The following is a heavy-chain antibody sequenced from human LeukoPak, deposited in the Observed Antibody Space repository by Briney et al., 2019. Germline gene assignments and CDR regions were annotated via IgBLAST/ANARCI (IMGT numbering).Heavy chain of an antibody. J-gene: IGHJ4*02. CDR2: ISASGGST. D-gene: IGHD5-24*01. V-gene: IGHV3-23*01. Sequence: PGGSLRLSCAASGFTFSSSAMSWVRQVPGKGLEWVSGISASGGSTYYADSVKGRFTISRDNSKNTLYLQMNSLRAEDTAVYYCARERFRDGYPNWGQGTLVTVSS. CDR3: ARERFRDGYPN. CDR1: GFTFSSSA.